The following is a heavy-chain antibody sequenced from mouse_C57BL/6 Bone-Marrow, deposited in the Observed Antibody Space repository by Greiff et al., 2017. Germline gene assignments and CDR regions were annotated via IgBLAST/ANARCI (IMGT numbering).Heavy chain of an antibody. D-gene: IGHD4-1*01. CDR2: IYTGAGDT. V-gene: IGHV1-80*01. Sequence: VQLQQSGAELVKPGASVKISCKVSGYAFSTYWMNWVQQRPGKGLEWIGQIYTGAGDTNYNGKFKGKATLTADQSSSTAYMQLSSLTSEDSAVYFCARDWDYFDYWGQGTTLTVAS. CDR3: ARDWDYFDY. J-gene: IGHJ2*01. CDR1: GYAFSTYW.